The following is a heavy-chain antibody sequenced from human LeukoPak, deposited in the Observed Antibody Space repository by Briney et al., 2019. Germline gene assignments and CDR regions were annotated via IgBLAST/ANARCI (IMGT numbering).Heavy chain of an antibody. J-gene: IGHJ4*02. CDR3: ARAKYGSSWYGYYFDY. CDR1: GFTFSSYS. Sequence: PGGSLRLSCAASGFTFSSYSMNWVRQAPGKGLEWVSSISSSSSYIYYADSVKGRFTISRDNAKNSLYLQMNSLRAEDTAVYYCARAKYGSSWYGYYFDYWGQGTLVTVSS. V-gene: IGHV3-21*01. D-gene: IGHD6-13*01. CDR2: ISSSSSYI.